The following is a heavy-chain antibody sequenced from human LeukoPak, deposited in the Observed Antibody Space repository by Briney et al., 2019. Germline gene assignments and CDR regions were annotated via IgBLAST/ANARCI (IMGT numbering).Heavy chain of an antibody. J-gene: IGHJ4*02. D-gene: IGHD4-17*01. CDR3: ARLYDYGVLFDY. CDR2: INPSGGST. V-gene: IGHV1-46*01. Sequence: GASVKVSWKASGYTFTSYYMHWVRQAPGQGLEWMGIINPSGGSTTYAQKFQGRVTMTRDTSTSTVYMELSSLRSEDTAIYYCARLYDYGVLFDYWGQGTLVTVSS. CDR1: GYTFTSYY.